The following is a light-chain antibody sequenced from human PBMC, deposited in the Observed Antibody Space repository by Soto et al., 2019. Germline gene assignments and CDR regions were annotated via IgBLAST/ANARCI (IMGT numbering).Light chain of an antibody. V-gene: IGKV3-20*01. CDR1: QSVSSSF. CDR2: GAS. Sequence: EIVLTQSPGTLSLSPGERATLSCRASQSVSSSFLAWYQQKPGQAPRLLMYGASSRAAGIPARFSGSGSGTDFSLTISRLEPEDVAVYYCQQYGSSPETFGQENKVDIK. CDR3: QQYGSSPET. J-gene: IGKJ1*01.